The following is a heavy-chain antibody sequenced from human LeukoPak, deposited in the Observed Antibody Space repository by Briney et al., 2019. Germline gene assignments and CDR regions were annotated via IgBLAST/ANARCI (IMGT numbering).Heavy chain of an antibody. CDR2: IYYSGST. Sequence: SETLSLTCTVSGGSISSSSYYWGWIRQPPGKGLEWIGTIYYSGSTYYNPSLKSRVTISVDTSKNQFSLKLSSVTAADTAVYYCARGVRVNNPGAYFDYWGQGTLVTVSS. V-gene: IGHV4-39*07. CDR1: GGSISSSSYY. CDR3: ARGVRVNNPGAYFDY. D-gene: IGHD1/OR15-1a*01. J-gene: IGHJ4*02.